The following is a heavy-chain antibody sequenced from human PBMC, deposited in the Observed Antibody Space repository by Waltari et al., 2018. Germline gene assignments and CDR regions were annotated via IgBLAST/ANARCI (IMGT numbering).Heavy chain of an antibody. CDR3: ARDPGPIVGAPDL. J-gene: IGHJ5*02. D-gene: IGHD1-26*01. V-gene: IGHV1-2*02. CDR1: GYTCTHYH. Sequence: QAQLVQSGSEVHKPGASVRVSCQSSGYTCTHYHLHWFRQTPNLRLGWMGWFNPKKGDSDSAANFLGRVTMSRDTSINTVYLDLSGLRSDDTAVYFCARDPGPIVGAPDLWGQGTLVTVFS. CDR2: FNPKKGDS.